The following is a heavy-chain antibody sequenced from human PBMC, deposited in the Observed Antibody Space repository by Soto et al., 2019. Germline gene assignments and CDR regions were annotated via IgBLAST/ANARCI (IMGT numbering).Heavy chain of an antibody. CDR2: ISGSGGST. J-gene: IGHJ2*01. Sequence: EVQLLESGGGLVQPGGSLRLSCAASGFTFSSYAMSWVRQAPGKGLEWVSAISGSGGSTYYADSVKGRFTISRDNSKNTLYLQMISVRAEDTDVYYCAKDVFGVGRLDCYFDLWGRGTLVTVSS. D-gene: IGHD3-3*01. CDR3: AKDVFGVGRLDCYFDL. V-gene: IGHV3-23*01. CDR1: GFTFSSYA.